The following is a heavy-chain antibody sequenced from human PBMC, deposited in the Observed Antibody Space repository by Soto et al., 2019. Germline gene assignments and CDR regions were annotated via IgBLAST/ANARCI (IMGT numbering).Heavy chain of an antibody. CDR3: ARDRRGSGSRDAFDI. Sequence: ASVKVSCKASGYTFTSYGISWVRQAPGQGLEWMGWISAYNGNTNYAQKLQGRVTMTTDTSTSTAYMELRSLRSDDTAVYYCARDRRGSGSRDAFDIWGQGTMVTGSS. J-gene: IGHJ3*02. D-gene: IGHD3-10*01. CDR2: ISAYNGNT. V-gene: IGHV1-18*01. CDR1: GYTFTSYG.